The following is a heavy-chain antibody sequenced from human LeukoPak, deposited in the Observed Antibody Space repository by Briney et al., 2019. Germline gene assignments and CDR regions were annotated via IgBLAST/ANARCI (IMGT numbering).Heavy chain of an antibody. CDR3: AKDVLRFLEWLLYAFDY. D-gene: IGHD3-3*01. Sequence: GGSLRLSCAASGFTFSSYAMSWVRQAPGKGLEWVSAISGSGGSTYYADSVKGRYTISRDNSKNTLYLQMNSLRAEDTAVYYCAKDVLRFLEWLLYAFDYWGQGTLVTVSS. V-gene: IGHV3-23*01. J-gene: IGHJ4*02. CDR2: ISGSGGST. CDR1: GFTFSSYA.